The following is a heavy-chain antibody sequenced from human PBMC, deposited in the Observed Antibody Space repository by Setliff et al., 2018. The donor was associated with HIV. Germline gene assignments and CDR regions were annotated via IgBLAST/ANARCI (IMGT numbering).Heavy chain of an antibody. J-gene: IGHJ6*03. Sequence: VSCKAAGYTFSDYNIHWMRQAPGQAFEWMGWMHPNTGATSYAQKFQGRVSMTRDMSISTAYMELARLRSDDSAVYYCARIDPTAYHYHMDVWGKGTTVTVSS. CDR2: MHPNTGAT. CDR1: GYTFSDYN. D-gene: IGHD3-9*01. CDR3: ARIDPTAYHYHMDV. V-gene: IGHV1-2*02.